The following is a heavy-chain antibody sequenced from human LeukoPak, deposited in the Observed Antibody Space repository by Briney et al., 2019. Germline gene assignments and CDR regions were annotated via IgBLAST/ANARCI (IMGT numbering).Heavy chain of an antibody. CDR3: ARNGYYDSSGYYVYFDY. J-gene: IGHJ4*02. Sequence: SQTLSLTCTVSGGSISSGDYYWSWIRQPPGKGLEWIGYIYYSGSTYYNPSLKSRVTISVDTSKNQFSLKLSSVTAADTAVYYCARNGYYDSSGYYVYFDYWGQGTLVTVSS. CDR2: IYYSGST. CDR1: GGSISSGDYY. D-gene: IGHD3-22*01. V-gene: IGHV4-30-4*01.